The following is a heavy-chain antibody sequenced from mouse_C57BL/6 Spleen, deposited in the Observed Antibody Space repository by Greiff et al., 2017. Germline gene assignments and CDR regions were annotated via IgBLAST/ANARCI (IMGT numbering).Heavy chain of an antibody. CDR1: GFTFSSYG. V-gene: IGHV5-6*01. CDR3: ARHLIYDGYYDY. Sequence: EVQRVESGGDLVKPGGSLKLSCAASGFTFSSYGMSWVRQTPDKRLEWVATISSGGSYTYYPDSVKGRFTISRDNAKNTLYLQMSSLKSEDTAMYYCARHLIYDGYYDYWGQGTTLTVSS. J-gene: IGHJ2*01. D-gene: IGHD2-3*01. CDR2: ISSGGSYT.